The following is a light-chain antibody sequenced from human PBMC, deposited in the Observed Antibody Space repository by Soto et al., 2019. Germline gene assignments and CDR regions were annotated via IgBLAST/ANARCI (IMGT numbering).Light chain of an antibody. Sequence: EIVLTQSPGTLSLSPGETATLSCRASQSIANTFLAWYQQKPGQAPRLLISGASSRATGIPDWFSGSGSGTDVTLTISRLEPEDFAVYYCQQYGRSPPKTFGQGTKLEI. CDR1: QSIANTF. V-gene: IGKV3-20*01. CDR2: GAS. J-gene: IGKJ2*01. CDR3: QQYGRSPPKT.